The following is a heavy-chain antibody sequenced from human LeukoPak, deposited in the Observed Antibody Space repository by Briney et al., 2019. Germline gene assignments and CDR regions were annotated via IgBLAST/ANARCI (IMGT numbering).Heavy chain of an antibody. V-gene: IGHV1-18*01. D-gene: IGHD3-10*01. CDR2: INVYNGHT. J-gene: IGHJ4*02. CDR1: GYTFTSFG. Sequence: ASVKVSCKASGYTFTSFGISWVRQAPGQGLEWMGWINVYNGHTDYIEKFQGGATMTTDTSTSTAYLELRSLRSDDTAVYYCARDQGITMIRGQDYWGQGTLVTVSS. CDR3: ARDQGITMIRGQDY.